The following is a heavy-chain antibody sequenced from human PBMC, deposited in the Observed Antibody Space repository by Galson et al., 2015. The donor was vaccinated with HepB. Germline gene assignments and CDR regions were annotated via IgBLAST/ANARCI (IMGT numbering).Heavy chain of an antibody. D-gene: IGHD2-15*01. CDR3: ATVLFGSGAYWTFEM. V-gene: IGHV3-48*04. CDR1: GFTFSRHT. CDR2: ISTNGANI. Sequence: SLRLSCAASGFTFSRHTMSWVRQTPGQGLQWLSYISTNGANIHYADSVKGRFTVARDNAKNTMFLQMNSLRAEDTAVCYCATVLFGSGAYWTFEMWGQWTLVTVTS. J-gene: IGHJ3*02.